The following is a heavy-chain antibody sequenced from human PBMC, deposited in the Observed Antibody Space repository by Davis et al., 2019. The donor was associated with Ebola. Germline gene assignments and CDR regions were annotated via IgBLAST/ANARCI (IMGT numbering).Heavy chain of an antibody. J-gene: IGHJ4*02. Sequence: SETLSLTCAVSGGSISSSNWWRWVRQSPGKGLEWIGEIYHSGTTNYNPSPKSRATISVDKSKNQFSLKLNSVTAADTAVYYCARDFFDSSGFFYYFDYWGQGALVTVSS. V-gene: IGHV4-4*02. CDR2: IYHSGTT. CDR1: GGSISSSNW. D-gene: IGHD3-22*01. CDR3: ARDFFDSSGFFYYFDY.